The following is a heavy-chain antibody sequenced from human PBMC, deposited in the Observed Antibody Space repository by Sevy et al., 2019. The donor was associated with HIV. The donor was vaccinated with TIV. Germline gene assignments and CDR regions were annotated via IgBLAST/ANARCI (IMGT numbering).Heavy chain of an antibody. CDR1: GFRFSAFG. J-gene: IGHJ5*02. V-gene: IGHV3-23*01. D-gene: IGHD3-3*01. Sequence: GGTLRLSCVASGFRFSAFGMAWVRQAAGEGLEWVSGINGGGGSTYYRNSVKGRFTVSRDNSKNTVYLQMNSLRADDTAVYYCAKAPYYDFSSHNSHNWFDPWGQGTLVTVSS. CDR3: AKAPYYDFSSHNSHNWFDP. CDR2: INGGGGST.